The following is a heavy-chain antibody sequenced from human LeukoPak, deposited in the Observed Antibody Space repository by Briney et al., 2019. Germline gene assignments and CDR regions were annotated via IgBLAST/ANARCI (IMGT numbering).Heavy chain of an antibody. D-gene: IGHD2-15*01. CDR2: IIPILGIA. Sequence: ASVKVSCKASGGTFSSYAISWVRQAPGQGLEWMGRIIPILGIANYAQKFQGRVTITADKSTSTAYMELSSLRSEDTAVYYCAREEGGDLSAGYCSGGSCYHYYYYGMDVWGQGTTVTVSS. J-gene: IGHJ6*02. CDR1: GGTFSSYA. V-gene: IGHV1-69*04. CDR3: AREEGGDLSAGYCSGGSCYHYYYYGMDV.